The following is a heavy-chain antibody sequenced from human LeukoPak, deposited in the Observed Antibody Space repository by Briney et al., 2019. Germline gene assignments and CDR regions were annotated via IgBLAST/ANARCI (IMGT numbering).Heavy chain of an antibody. J-gene: IGHJ6*03. CDR2: IIPIFGTA. V-gene: IGHV1-69*05. CDR3: ARGVTIFGASYYYYYYYMDV. CDR1: GGTFSSYA. Sequence: SVKVSCKASGGTFSSYAISWVRQAPGQGLEWMGGIIPIFGTANYAQKFQGRVTITTDESTSTAYMELNSLRSEDTAVYYCARGVTIFGASYYYYYYYMDVWGKGTTVTVSS. D-gene: IGHD3-3*01.